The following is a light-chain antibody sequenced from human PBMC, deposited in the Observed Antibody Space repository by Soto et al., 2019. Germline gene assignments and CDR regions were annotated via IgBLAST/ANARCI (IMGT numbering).Light chain of an antibody. Sequence: QSALTQPASVSGSPGQSITISCTGTSSDIGSYNLVSWYQQHPGKAPKLMIYEGHKRPSGGSNLSSGSKSGITSSLTISGRQDEEEDDYYCCSSAGSSSLVFGGGTKLTVL. CDR2: EGH. J-gene: IGLJ2*01. CDR1: SSDIGSYNL. V-gene: IGLV2-23*01. CDR3: CSSAGSSSLV.